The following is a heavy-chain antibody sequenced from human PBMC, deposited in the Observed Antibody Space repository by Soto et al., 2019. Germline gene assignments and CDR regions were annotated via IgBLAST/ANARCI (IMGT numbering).Heavy chain of an antibody. CDR1: GFTFSNYA. Sequence: PGGSLRLSCAASGFTFSNYAMHWVRQAPGKGLEWVAIISYDGSTIFYGDSVKGRFTISRDNSKNTLYLHMSSLRPDDTAVYFCARHVASTVTTSDWFDPWGQGTLVTVSS. V-gene: IGHV3-30-3*01. CDR3: ARHVASTVTTSDWFDP. J-gene: IGHJ5*02. CDR2: ISYDGSTI. D-gene: IGHD4-4*01.